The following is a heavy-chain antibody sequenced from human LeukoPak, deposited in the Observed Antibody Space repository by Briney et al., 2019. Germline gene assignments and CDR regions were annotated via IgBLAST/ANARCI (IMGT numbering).Heavy chain of an antibody. D-gene: IGHD3-9*01. J-gene: IGHJ4*02. Sequence: ASVKVSCKASGYTFTSYDINWVRQATGQGLEWMGWMNPNSGNTGYAQKFQGRVTMTRNTSISTAYMELSSLRSDDTAVYYCARGLYYDILTGYYYWGQGTLVTVSS. CDR3: ARGLYYDILTGYYY. V-gene: IGHV1-8*01. CDR1: GYTFTSYD. CDR2: MNPNSGNT.